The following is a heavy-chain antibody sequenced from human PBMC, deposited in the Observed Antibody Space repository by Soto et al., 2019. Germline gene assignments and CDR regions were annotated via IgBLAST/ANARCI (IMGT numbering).Heavy chain of an antibody. CDR3: ARARVYATGPLDF. D-gene: IGHD6-13*01. Sequence: GGSLRLSCAASGFTFTSYTMNWVRQAPGKGLEWVSSISSSSDYIYYADSMKGRVTISRDNAKNSLLLDMNSLTGEDTAVYYCARARVYATGPLDFWGQGTLVTVS. J-gene: IGHJ4*02. CDR1: GFTFTSYT. V-gene: IGHV3-21*06. CDR2: ISSSSDYI.